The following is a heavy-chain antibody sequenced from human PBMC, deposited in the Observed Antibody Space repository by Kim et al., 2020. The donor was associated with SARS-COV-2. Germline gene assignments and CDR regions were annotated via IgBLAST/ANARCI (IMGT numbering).Heavy chain of an antibody. CDR3: ARGWEGSGWFGIFDR. D-gene: IGHD6-19*01. CDR1: GYNFTSYN. CDR2: INVVNGNT. V-gene: IGHV1-3*01. J-gene: IGHJ4*02. Sequence: ASVKVSCKPSGYNFTSYNIHWVRQAPGQRLEWMGWINVVNGNTEYSQKFQGRVTITRDTSASTSNLELSSLRFEDTAVYYCARGWEGSGWFGIFDRWGQGILVTVSS.